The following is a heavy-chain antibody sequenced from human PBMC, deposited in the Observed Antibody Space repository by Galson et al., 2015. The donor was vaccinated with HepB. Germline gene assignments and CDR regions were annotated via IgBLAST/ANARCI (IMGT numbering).Heavy chain of an antibody. Sequence: SLRLSCAASGFTFSSYAMSWVRQAPGKGLEWASAISGSGGSTYYADSVKGRFTISRDNSKNTLYLQMNSLRAEDTAVYYCAKVLATSLWFGESLYFDYWGQGTLVTVSS. J-gene: IGHJ4*02. V-gene: IGHV3-23*01. CDR2: ISGSGGST. CDR1: GFTFSSYA. D-gene: IGHD3-10*01. CDR3: AKVLATSLWFGESLYFDY.